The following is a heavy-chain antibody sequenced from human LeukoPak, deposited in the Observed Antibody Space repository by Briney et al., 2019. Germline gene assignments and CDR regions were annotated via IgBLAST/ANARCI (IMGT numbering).Heavy chain of an antibody. V-gene: IGHV3-23*01. Sequence: GGSLRLSCAASGFTLSSYAMSWVRQAPGKGLEWVSAISGSGGSTYYADSVKGRFTISRDNSKNTLYLQMNSLRAEDTAVYYCAKTYYYDSSGYYAYYFDYWGQGTLVTVSS. CDR3: AKTYYYDSSGYYAYYFDY. D-gene: IGHD3-22*01. J-gene: IGHJ4*02. CDR2: ISGSGGST. CDR1: GFTLSSYA.